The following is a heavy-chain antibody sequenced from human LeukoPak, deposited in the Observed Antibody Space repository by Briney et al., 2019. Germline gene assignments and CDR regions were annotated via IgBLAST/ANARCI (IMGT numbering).Heavy chain of an antibody. J-gene: IGHJ2*01. D-gene: IGHD7-27*01. CDR2: IIPILGIA. V-gene: IGHV1-69*04. Sequence: ASVKVSCKASGGTFSSYAISWVRQAPGQGLEWMGRIIPILGIANYAQKFQGRVTITADKSTSTAYMELSSLRSEDTAVYYCARSPDWGSTVAYSDLWGRGTLVTVSS. CDR1: GGTFSSYA. CDR3: ARSPDWGSTVAYSDL.